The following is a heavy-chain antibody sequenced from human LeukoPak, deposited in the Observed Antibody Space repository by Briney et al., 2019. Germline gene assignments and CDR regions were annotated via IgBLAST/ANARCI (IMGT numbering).Heavy chain of an antibody. Sequence: PSETLSLTCAVYGGSFSGYYWSWIRQPPGKGLEWIGEINHSGSTNYNPSLKSRVTISVDTSKNQFSLKLSSVTAADTAVYYCARDPLGYCSGGSCYYFDYWGQGTLVTVSS. CDR2: INHSGST. D-gene: IGHD2-15*01. CDR1: GGSFSGYY. CDR3: ARDPLGYCSGGSCYYFDY. J-gene: IGHJ4*02. V-gene: IGHV4-34*01.